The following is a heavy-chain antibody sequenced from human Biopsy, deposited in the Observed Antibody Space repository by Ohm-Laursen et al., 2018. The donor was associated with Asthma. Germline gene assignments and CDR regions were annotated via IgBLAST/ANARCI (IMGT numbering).Heavy chain of an antibody. CDR1: GGSISRGGHS. J-gene: IGHJ4*02. V-gene: IGHV4-30-2*01. D-gene: IGHD5-24*01. Sequence: SQTLSLTCTVSGGSISRGGHSWSWIRQPPGKGLEWIGYIYHSGSTYYNPSLKSRVTISVDRSKNQFSLKLSSVTAADTAVYYCARVKDGYNFDYWGQGTLVTVSS. CDR3: ARVKDGYNFDY. CDR2: IYHSGST.